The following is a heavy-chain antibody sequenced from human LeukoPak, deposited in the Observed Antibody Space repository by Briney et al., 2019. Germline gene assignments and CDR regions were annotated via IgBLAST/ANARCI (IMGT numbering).Heavy chain of an antibody. Sequence: GGSLRPSCAASGFTFSSYDMHWVRQATGKGLEWVSAIGTAGDTYYPGSVKGRFTISRENAKNSLYLQMNSLRAGDTAVYYCARGGRYGGKSPIDYWGQGTLVTVSS. J-gene: IGHJ4*02. CDR1: GFTFSSYD. CDR2: IGTAGDT. CDR3: ARGGRYGGKSPIDY. V-gene: IGHV3-13*01. D-gene: IGHD4-23*01.